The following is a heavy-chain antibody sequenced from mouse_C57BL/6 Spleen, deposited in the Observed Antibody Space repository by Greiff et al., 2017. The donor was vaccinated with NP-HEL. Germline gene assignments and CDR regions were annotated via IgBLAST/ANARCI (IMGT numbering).Heavy chain of an antibody. J-gene: IGHJ4*01. V-gene: IGHV1-67*01. CDR3: ARYSGGLNWDDAMDY. CDR1: GYTFNDYA. CDR2: ISTYYGDA. Sequence: VQLQQSGPELVRPGVSVKISCKGSGYTFNDYAMHWVKQSHAKSLEWIGVISTYYGDASYNQKFKDKATMTVDKSPSTASMELASLTSEDSAVYYCARYSGGLNWDDAMDYWGQGTSVTVSS. D-gene: IGHD4-1*02.